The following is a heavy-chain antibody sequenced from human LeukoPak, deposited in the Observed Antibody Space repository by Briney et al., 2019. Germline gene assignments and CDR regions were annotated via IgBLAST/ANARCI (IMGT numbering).Heavy chain of an antibody. CDR1: GYTFTGYY. J-gene: IGHJ4*02. CDR2: INPNSGGT. V-gene: IGHV1-2*06. CDR3: ARGDSSGYYPFDN. Sequence: ASVKVSCKASGYTFTGYYMHWVRQAPGQGLEWMGRINPNSGGTNYAQKFQGRVTMTRDTSISTAYMELSRLRSDDTAVYYCARGDSSGYYPFDNWGQGTLVTVSS. D-gene: IGHD3-22*01.